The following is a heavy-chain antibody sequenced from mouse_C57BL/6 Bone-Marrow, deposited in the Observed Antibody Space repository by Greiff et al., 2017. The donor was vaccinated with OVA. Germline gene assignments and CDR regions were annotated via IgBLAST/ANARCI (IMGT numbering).Heavy chain of an antibody. V-gene: IGHV14-2*01. CDR1: GFNIKDYY. J-gene: IGHJ1*03. CDR2: IDPEDGET. D-gene: IGHD2-2*01. Sequence: VHVKQSGAELVKPGASVKLSCTASGFNIKDYYMHWVKQRTEQGLEWIGRIDPEDGETKYAPKFQGKATITADTSSNTAYLQLSSLTSEDTAVYYCAPDLLWLRYFDVWGTGTTVTVSS. CDR3: APDLLWLRYFDV.